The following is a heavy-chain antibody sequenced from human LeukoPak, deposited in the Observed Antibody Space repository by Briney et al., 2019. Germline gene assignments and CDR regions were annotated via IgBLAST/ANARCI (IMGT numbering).Heavy chain of an antibody. CDR3: ARSLFRFLEWSYRSYYYYYMDV. V-gene: IGHV1-69*13. CDR2: IIPIFGTA. CDR1: GGTFSSYA. Sequence: SVKVSCKASGGTFSSYAISWVRQAPGQGLEWMGGIIPIFGTANYAQKFQGRVTITADGSTSTAYMELSSLRSEDTAVYYCARSLFRFLEWSYRSYYYYYMDVWGKGTTVTVSS. J-gene: IGHJ6*03. D-gene: IGHD3-3*01.